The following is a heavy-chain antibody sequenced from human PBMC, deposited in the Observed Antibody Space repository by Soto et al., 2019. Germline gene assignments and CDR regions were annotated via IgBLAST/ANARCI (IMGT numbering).Heavy chain of an antibody. V-gene: IGHV1-46*01. CDR1: GYTFTNHF. CDR2: INPSVGSP. Sequence: QAQLVQSGAAVKRPGASVKVCSKASGYTFTNHFIHWVRQAPGRGLEWMGIINPSVGSPTYAQKFQGRISMTRDTSARTLYMELSSLRSEDTAVYYCARSDYGLDVWGQGTTVTVSS. CDR3: ARSDYGLDV. J-gene: IGHJ6*02.